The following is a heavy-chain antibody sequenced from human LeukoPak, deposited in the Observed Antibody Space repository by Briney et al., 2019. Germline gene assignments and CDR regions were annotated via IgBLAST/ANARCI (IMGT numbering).Heavy chain of an antibody. CDR1: GFTFSRYG. Sequence: GGSLRLSCAASGFTFSRYGRHWVRQAPGKGLEWVAVIWYDGSNKYYADSVKGRFTISRDNSKNTLYLQMNSLRAEDTAVYYCARDRDYGSGSYSLYYYYGMDVWGKGTTVTVSS. CDR2: IWYDGSNK. CDR3: ARDRDYGSGSYSLYYYYGMDV. D-gene: IGHD3-10*01. V-gene: IGHV3-33*01. J-gene: IGHJ6*04.